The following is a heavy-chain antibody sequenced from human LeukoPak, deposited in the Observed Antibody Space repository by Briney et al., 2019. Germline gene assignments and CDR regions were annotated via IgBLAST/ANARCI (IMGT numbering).Heavy chain of an antibody. CDR3: ARQKQTIVVVPAALEYYYYYYMDV. V-gene: IGHV5-51*01. D-gene: IGHD2-2*01. J-gene: IGHJ6*03. CDR2: IYPGDSGT. CDR1: GYSFTSYW. Sequence: GESLKISCKGSGYSFTSYWIGWVRQMPGKGLEWMGIIYPGDSGTRYSPSFQGQVTISADKSISTAYLQWSSLKASDTAMYYCARQKQTIVVVPAALEYYYYYYMDVWGKGTTVTVSS.